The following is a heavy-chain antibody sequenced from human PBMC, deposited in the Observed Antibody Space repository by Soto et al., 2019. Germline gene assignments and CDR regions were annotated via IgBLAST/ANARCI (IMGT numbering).Heavy chain of an antibody. D-gene: IGHD6-13*01. J-gene: IGHJ5*02. V-gene: IGHV1-69*01. CDR3: AGSISSSSWYLSWFDP. Sequence: QVQLVQSGAEVKKPGSSVKVSCKASGGTFSSYAISWVRQAPGLGLEWMGGIIPIFGTANYAQKFQGRVTSAAGESTRTAYMELSSLRSEDTAVYYCAGSISSSSWYLSWFDPWGQETLVTVSS. CDR2: IIPIFGTA. CDR1: GGTFSSYA.